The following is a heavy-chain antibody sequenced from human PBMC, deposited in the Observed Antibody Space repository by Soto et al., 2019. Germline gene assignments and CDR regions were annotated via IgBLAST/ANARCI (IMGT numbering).Heavy chain of an antibody. V-gene: IGHV5-10-1*01. D-gene: IGHD6-13*01. Sequence: REFLKISCKGSGYRFTSYWMSWVRQMPGKGLEWMGRIDPSDSYTNYSPSFQGHVTISADKSISTAYLQWSSLKASDTAMYYCARHVVAAEEAYYGMDVWGQGTTVTVSS. CDR3: ARHVVAAEEAYYGMDV. CDR1: GYRFTSYW. CDR2: IDPSDSYT. J-gene: IGHJ6*02.